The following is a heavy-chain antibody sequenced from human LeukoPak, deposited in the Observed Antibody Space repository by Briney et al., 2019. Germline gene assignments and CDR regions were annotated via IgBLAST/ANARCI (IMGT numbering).Heavy chain of an antibody. Sequence: ASETLSLTCTVSGGSTSSYYWNWIRQPPGKGLEWIGYIYYSGSTNYNPSLKSRVTISVDTSKNQFSLKLSSVTAADTAVYYCARGERYSSGWPYFDYWGQGTLVTVSS. CDR1: GGSTSSYY. CDR2: IYYSGST. J-gene: IGHJ4*02. D-gene: IGHD6-19*01. CDR3: ARGERYSSGWPYFDY. V-gene: IGHV4-59*01.